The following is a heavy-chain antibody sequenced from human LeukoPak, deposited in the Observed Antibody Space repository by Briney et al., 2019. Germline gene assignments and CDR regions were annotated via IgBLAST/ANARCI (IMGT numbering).Heavy chain of an antibody. J-gene: IGHJ5*02. Sequence: GSLRLSCAASGFTSNSYAMSWVRQPPGKGLEWIGYIYYTGNTNYNPSLKSRVTISVDTSKNQFSLKLSSVTAADTAVYYCARDRLQLQSWGQGTLVTVSS. CDR3: ARDRLQLQS. D-gene: IGHD1-1*01. V-gene: IGHV4-59*01. CDR2: IYYTGNT. CDR1: GFTSNSYA.